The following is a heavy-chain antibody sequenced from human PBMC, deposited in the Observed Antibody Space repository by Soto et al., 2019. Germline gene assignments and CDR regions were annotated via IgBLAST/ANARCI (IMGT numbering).Heavy chain of an antibody. V-gene: IGHV1-18*01. CDR2: IRAYNGNT. J-gene: IGHJ6*03. CDR3: ARGLGVPAPVVYMDV. CDR1: GSTFTSYG. Sequence: QVQLVQSGAEVKKPGASVKVSCKASGSTFTSYGIRWVRQAPGQGFEWMGWIRAYNGNTNYAQKLPGRATLTTDTSTSTAYMELRSLRSDDTAVYYCARGLGVPAPVVYMDVWGKGTTVTVSS. D-gene: IGHD2-2*01.